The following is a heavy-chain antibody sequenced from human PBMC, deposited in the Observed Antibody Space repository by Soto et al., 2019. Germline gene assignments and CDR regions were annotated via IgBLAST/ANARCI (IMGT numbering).Heavy chain of an antibody. J-gene: IGHJ5*02. CDR2: ISYRGST. CDR3: ARSGRGGREVNTWCDP. V-gene: IGHV4-59*01. Sequence: SETLSLTCTVSAGSITNSYWSWIRQPLGKALEWIGYISYRGSTNYNPSLKSRLTISIDTSKSQISLKLTSMTTADTAVYYCARSGRGGREVNTWCDPWGQGTLVTV. D-gene: IGHD3-10*01. CDR1: AGSITNSY.